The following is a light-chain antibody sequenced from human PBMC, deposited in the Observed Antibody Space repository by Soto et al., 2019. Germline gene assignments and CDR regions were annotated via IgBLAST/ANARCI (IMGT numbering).Light chain of an antibody. V-gene: IGKV3-20*01. CDR1: QSVSSN. CDR3: PPYLSAFRP. Sequence: EIVLTQSPATLSVTPGERATLSCRASQSVSSNLAWYQQKPGQAPRLLIYGASSRVTGIPDRFSGSGSGTDFTLTSSRLVPEESAGDCGPPYLSAFRPVGEGTQLEIK. CDR2: GAS. J-gene: IGKJ4*01.